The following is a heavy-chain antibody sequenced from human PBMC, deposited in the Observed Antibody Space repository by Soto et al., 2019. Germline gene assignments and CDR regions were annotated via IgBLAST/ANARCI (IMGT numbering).Heavy chain of an antibody. CDR1: GYTFTGYY. V-gene: IGHV1-2*04. J-gene: IGHJ6*03. D-gene: IGHD2-15*01. Sequence: GASVKVSCKASGYTFTGYYMHWVRQAPGQGLEWMGWINPNSGGTNYAQKFQGWVTMTRDTSTSTAYMELSRLRSDDTAVYYCARDLRASSGDCSGGSCYYYYYYMDVWGKGTTVTVSS. CDR2: INPNSGGT. CDR3: ARDLRASSGDCSGGSCYYYYYYMDV.